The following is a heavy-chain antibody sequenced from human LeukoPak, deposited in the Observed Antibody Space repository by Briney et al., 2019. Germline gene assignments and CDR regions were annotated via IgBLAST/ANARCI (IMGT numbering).Heavy chain of an antibody. J-gene: IGHJ4*02. CDR1: GFTFSSYC. Sequence: GGSLRLSCAASGFTFSSYCMHWVRQAPGKGLVWVSRINSDGSSTSYADSVKGRFTISRDNAKNTLYLQMNSLRAEDTAVYYCARGRRSGYQLDYWGQGTLVTVSS. CDR2: INSDGSST. D-gene: IGHD3-3*01. V-gene: IGHV3-74*01. CDR3: ARGRRSGYQLDY.